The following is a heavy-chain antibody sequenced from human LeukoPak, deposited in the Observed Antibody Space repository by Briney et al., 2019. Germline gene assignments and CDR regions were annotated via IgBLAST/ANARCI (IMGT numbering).Heavy chain of an antibody. CDR2: IYYSGRT. V-gene: IGHV4-39*01. J-gene: IGHJ4*02. D-gene: IGHD3/OR15-3a*01. CDR3: ARGRTWSYSDY. Sequence: SETLSLTCTVSAGSISTSDYDCGWIRQPPGKGLEWIGTIYYSGRTYYKPSLRSRITISVDTSKNQFSLNLTSVTAADTAVFYCARGRTWSYSDYWGQGTLVTVSS. CDR1: AGSISTSDYD.